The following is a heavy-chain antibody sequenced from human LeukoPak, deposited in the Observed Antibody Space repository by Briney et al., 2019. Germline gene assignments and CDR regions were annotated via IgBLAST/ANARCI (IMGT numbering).Heavy chain of an antibody. CDR3: ASGKYSSGPAY. CDR2: IRNDGSNK. CDR1: GLSFSNYG. Sequence: GGSLRLSCAASGLSFSNYGMNWVRQAPGKGLEWVTFIRNDGSNKYYADSVKGRFIISRDNSKNTLYLQMNSLRAEDTAVYYCASGKYSSGPAYWGQGTLVTVSS. V-gene: IGHV3-30*02. D-gene: IGHD6-19*01. J-gene: IGHJ4*02.